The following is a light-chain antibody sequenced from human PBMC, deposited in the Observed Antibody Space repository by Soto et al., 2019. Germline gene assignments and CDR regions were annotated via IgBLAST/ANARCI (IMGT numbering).Light chain of an antibody. Sequence: DIQMTQSPSTLSASVGDRVTITCRASQSISTSLAWYQQKPGKAPKVLIYMASSLESGVPSRFSGSGSGTEFALTISSLQPDDFATYYCQHCDSYWTFGQGTKVEIK. CDR1: QSISTS. J-gene: IGKJ1*01. V-gene: IGKV1-5*03. CDR2: MAS. CDR3: QHCDSYWT.